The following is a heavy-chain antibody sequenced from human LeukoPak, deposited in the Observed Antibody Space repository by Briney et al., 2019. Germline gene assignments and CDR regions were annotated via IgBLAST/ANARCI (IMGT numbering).Heavy chain of an antibody. CDR3: AKDIRSSWPYYFDY. CDR2: ISWNSGSI. V-gene: IGHV3-9*01. D-gene: IGHD6-13*01. CDR1: GFTFDDYA. J-gene: IGHJ4*02. Sequence: PGGSLRLSCAASGFTFDDYATHWVRQAPGKGLEWVSGISWNSGSIGYADSVKGRFTISRDNAKNSLYLQMNSLRAEDTALYYCAKDIRSSWPYYFDYWGQGTLVTVSS.